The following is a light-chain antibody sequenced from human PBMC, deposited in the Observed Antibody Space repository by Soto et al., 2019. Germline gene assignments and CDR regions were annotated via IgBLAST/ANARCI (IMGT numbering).Light chain of an antibody. CDR3: QQYNDWPPS. V-gene: IGKV3-15*01. CDR1: QRIGGD. CDR2: GPS. J-gene: IGKJ4*01. Sequence: EILLTQTPAILSASPGDAITLSCRASQRIGGDLAWYQPRRGPSPRLLIYGPSTRATGVPARFTGSGSGAESPLNISNLQAEDFAVYYCQQYNDWPPSFGGGTKVEI.